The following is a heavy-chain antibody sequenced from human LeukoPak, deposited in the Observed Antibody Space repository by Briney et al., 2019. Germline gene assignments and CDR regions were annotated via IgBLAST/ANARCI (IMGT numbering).Heavy chain of an antibody. CDR2: IIPIFGTA. D-gene: IGHD3-3*01. J-gene: IGHJ4*02. CDR1: GGTFGSYA. CDR3: ARGGNYDFWSGENPGFYFDY. V-gene: IGHV1-69*05. Sequence: GASVKVSCKASGGTFGSYAISWVRQAPGQGLEWMGAIIPIFGTANYAQKFQGRVTITRDTSASTAYMELSSLRSEDTAVYYCARGGNYDFWSGENPGFYFDYWGQGTLVTVSS.